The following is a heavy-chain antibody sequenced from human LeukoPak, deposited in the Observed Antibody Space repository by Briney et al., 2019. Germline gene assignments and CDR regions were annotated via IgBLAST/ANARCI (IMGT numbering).Heavy chain of an antibody. V-gene: IGHV4-59*01. D-gene: IGHD1-20*01. CDR1: GGSINNYY. J-gene: IGHJ5*02. Sequence: SETLSLTCSISGGSINNYYWNWIRQPPEKRPERIGYMYDSESTIYNPSLKSRVTISVDTSKNQVSLKLKPVTAADTAVYYCARSGHYNWNARAWFDPWGQGTLVTVS. CDR2: MYDSEST. CDR3: ARSGHYNWNARAWFDP.